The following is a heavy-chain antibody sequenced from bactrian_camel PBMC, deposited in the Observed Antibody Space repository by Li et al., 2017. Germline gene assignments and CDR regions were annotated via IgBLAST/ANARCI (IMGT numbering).Heavy chain of an antibody. CDR1: GYTSNSCD. J-gene: IGHJ6*01. D-gene: IGHD3*01. CDR2: ISTEGIT. Sequence: HVQLVESGGDLVPAGGSLRLSCTAPGYTSNSCDIAWYRQAAGKQREWVASISTEGITRYTDSVQGRLTISGGDNKNTAYVQMDSLQSEDTALYFCIPSSQADIEFGLGRLEDEKDFGYWGQGTEVTVS. CDR3: IPSSQADIEFGLGRLEDEKDFGY. V-gene: IGHV3S53*01.